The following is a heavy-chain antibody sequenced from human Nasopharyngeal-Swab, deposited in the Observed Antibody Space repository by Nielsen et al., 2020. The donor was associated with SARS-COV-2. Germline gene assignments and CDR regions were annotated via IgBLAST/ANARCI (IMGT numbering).Heavy chain of an antibody. J-gene: IGHJ4*02. CDR2: INTNTGNP. CDR1: GYTFTSYA. D-gene: IGHD3-10*01. V-gene: IGHV7-4-1*02. CDR3: ARDRITMVRGAFDY. Sequence: GESLKISCKASGYTFTSYAMNWVRQAPGQGLEWMGWINTNTGNPTYAQGSTGRFVFSLDTSVSTAYLQISSLKAEDTAVYYCARDRITMVRGAFDYWGQGTLVTVSS.